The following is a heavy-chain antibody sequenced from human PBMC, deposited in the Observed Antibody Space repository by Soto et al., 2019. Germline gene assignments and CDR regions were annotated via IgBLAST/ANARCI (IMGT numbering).Heavy chain of an antibody. CDR1: GFTFSSYS. D-gene: IGHD3-10*01. CDR2: ISSSSSYI. V-gene: IGHV3-21*01. Sequence: EVQLVESGGGLVKPGGSLRLSCAASGFTFSSYSMNWVRQAPGKGLEWVSSISSSSSYIYYADSVKGRFTISRDNAKNALYLQMHSLRAKDTAVYYCATRYGSGSYYAGNFDYWGQGSLVTVSS. CDR3: ATRYGSGSYYAGNFDY. J-gene: IGHJ4*02.